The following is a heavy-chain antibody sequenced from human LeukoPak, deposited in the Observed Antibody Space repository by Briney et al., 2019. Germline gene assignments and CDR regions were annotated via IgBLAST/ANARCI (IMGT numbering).Heavy chain of an antibody. CDR3: ARGVQVFATYYYDSSGYSYYSDY. CDR1: GFTFSSYS. Sequence: PGRSLRLSCTASGFTFSSYSMNWVRQAPGKGLEWVSSISSSSSYIYYADSVKGRFTISRDNAKNSLYLQMNSLRAEDTAVYYCARGVQVFATYYYDSSGYSYYSDYWGQGTLVTVSS. J-gene: IGHJ4*02. V-gene: IGHV3-21*01. CDR2: ISSSSSYI. D-gene: IGHD3-22*01.